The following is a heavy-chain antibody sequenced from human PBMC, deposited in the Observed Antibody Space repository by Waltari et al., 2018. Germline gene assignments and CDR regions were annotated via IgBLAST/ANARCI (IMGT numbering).Heavy chain of an antibody. J-gene: IGHJ4*02. D-gene: IGHD3-22*01. V-gene: IGHV4-34*01. CDR3: ARSRYYYDSSGYPY. Sequence: QVQLQQWGAGLLKPSETLSLTCAVYVGSFSGYYWSWIRQPPGKGLEWIGEINHSGSTNYNPSLKSRVTISVDTSKNQFSLKLSSVTAADTAVYYCARSRYYYDSSGYPYWGQGTLVTVSS. CDR1: VGSFSGYY. CDR2: INHSGST.